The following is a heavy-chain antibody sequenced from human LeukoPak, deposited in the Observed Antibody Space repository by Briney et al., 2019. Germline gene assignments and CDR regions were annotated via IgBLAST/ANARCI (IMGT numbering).Heavy chain of an antibody. D-gene: IGHD6-19*01. Sequence: PGGSLRLSCAASGFTFSSYGMHWVRQAPGKGLEWVAFIRYDGSNKYYADSVKGRFTISRDNSKNTLYLQMHSLRAEDTAVYYRARDYSSGWSDYYYYMDVWGKGTTVTVSS. V-gene: IGHV3-30*02. CDR3: ARDYSSGWSDYYYYMDV. J-gene: IGHJ6*03. CDR1: GFTFSSYG. CDR2: IRYDGSNK.